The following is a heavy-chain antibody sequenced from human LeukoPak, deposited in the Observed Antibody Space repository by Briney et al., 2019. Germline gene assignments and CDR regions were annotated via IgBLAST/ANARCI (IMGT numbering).Heavy chain of an antibody. CDR2: ISYDGSNK. V-gene: IGHV3-30-3*01. CDR3: ARDSTLRNYDSSGYLDV. D-gene: IGHD3-22*01. CDR1: GFTFSSYA. Sequence: PGRSLRLSCAASGFTFSSYAMHWVRQAPGKGLEWVAVISYDGSNKYYADSVKGRFTISRDNSKNTLYLQMNSLRAEDTAVYYCARDSTLRNYDSSGYLDVWGQGTTVTVSS. J-gene: IGHJ6*02.